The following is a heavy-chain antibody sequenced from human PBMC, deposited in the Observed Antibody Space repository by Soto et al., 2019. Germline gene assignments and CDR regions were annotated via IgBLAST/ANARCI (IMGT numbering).Heavy chain of an antibody. J-gene: IGHJ4*02. CDR1: GLTFRMYA. CDR3: AKDSCSGGSCYFDY. CDR2: ISGSGGST. V-gene: IGHV3-23*01. D-gene: IGHD2-15*01. Sequence: PGGSLGRCFAASGLTFRMYAMGGVLQAPGKGLEWVSAISGSGGSTYYADSVKGRFTIPRDNSKNTLYLQMNSLRAEDTAVYYCAKDSCSGGSCYFDYWGQGTLVTVSS.